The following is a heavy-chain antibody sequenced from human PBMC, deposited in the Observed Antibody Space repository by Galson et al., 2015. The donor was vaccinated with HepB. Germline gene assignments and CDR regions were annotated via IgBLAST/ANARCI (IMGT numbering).Heavy chain of an antibody. Sequence: QSGAEVKEPGESLRISCKASGYTFTNSWISWVRQMPGKGLEWMGRINPTDSHSMYSPSFEGHVTISIDKSISTAYLQWSRLRASDTAMYYCATNIPSDYWGQGTLVTVSS. CDR1: GYTFTNSW. CDR3: ATNIPSDY. J-gene: IGHJ4*02. D-gene: IGHD2-8*01. CDR2: INPTDSHS. V-gene: IGHV5-10-1*01.